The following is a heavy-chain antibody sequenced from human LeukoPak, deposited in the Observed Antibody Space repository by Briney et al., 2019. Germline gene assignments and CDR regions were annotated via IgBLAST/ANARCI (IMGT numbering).Heavy chain of an antibody. J-gene: IGHJ4*02. Sequence: ASVKVSCKASGYTFSGYYMHWVRQAPGQGLEWMGWINPNSGGTNYAQKFQGRVTMTRDTSIRKAYMELSRLRSDDTAVYYCARERVVGALSSALDYWGQGTQVTVSS. CDR3: ARERVVGALSSALDY. D-gene: IGHD1-26*01. CDR2: INPNSGGT. CDR1: GYTFSGYY. V-gene: IGHV1-2*02.